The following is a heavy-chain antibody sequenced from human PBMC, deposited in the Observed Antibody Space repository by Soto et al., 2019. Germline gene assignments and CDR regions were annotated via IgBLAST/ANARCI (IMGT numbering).Heavy chain of an antibody. CDR3: AGRLTTAASLDY. D-gene: IGHD3-16*01. Sequence: VQLVESGGGLIQPGGSLRLSCAASGFTVSNNHMTWVRQAAGKGLELVSFVHGGGSTSYADSVKGRFTISRDNSKTTLYLQMDSLRAEDTAIYYWAGRLTTAASLDYWGRGTLVTVSS. V-gene: IGHV3-53*01. J-gene: IGHJ4*02. CDR1: GFTVSNNH. CDR2: VHGGGST.